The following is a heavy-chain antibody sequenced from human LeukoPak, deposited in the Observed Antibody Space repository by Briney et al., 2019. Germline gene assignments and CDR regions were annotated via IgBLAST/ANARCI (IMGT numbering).Heavy chain of an antibody. Sequence: SETLSLTCAVYGGSFSGYYWSWIRQPPGKGLEWIGEINHSGSTNYNPSLKSRVTISVDTSKNQFSLKLSSVTAADTAVYYCAREHREGDYVWGSYRYTSHTFDYWGQGTLVTVSS. V-gene: IGHV4-34*01. J-gene: IGHJ4*02. D-gene: IGHD3-16*02. CDR2: INHSGST. CDR1: GGSFSGYY. CDR3: AREHREGDYVWGSYRYTSHTFDY.